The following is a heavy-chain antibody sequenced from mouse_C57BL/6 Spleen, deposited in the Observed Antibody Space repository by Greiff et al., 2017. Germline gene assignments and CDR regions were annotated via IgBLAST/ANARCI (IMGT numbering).Heavy chain of an antibody. CDR3: AREAIYDGYFDY. J-gene: IGHJ2*01. V-gene: IGHV5-4*01. CDR1: GFTFSSCA. Sequence: EVQGVESGGGLVKPGGSLKLSCAASGFTFSSCAMSWVRQTPEKRLEWVATISDGGSYTYYPDNVKGRFTISRDNAKNNLYLQMSHLKSEDTAMYYCAREAIYDGYFDYWGQGTTLTVSS. CDR2: ISDGGSYT. D-gene: IGHD2-3*01.